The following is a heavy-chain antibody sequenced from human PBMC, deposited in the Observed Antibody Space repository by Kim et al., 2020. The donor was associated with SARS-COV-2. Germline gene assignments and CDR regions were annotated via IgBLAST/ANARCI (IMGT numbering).Heavy chain of an antibody. CDR3: ASTTGYSSGWGMV. Sequence: YNPSLKSRVTISVDTSKNQFSLKLSSVTAADTAVYYCASTTGYSSGWGMVWGQGTLVTVSS. J-gene: IGHJ4*02. D-gene: IGHD6-19*01. V-gene: IGHV4-31*02.